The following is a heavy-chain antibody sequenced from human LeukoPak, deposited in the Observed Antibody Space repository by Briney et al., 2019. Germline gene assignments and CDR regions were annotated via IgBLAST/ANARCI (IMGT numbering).Heavy chain of an antibody. D-gene: IGHD5-24*01. CDR3: ARDPTKRWLQNYFDD. CDR2: ISYDGNNK. CDR1: SCTFSIYA. V-gene: IGHV3-30*04. Sequence: GRSLRLSCAASSCTFSIYAMHSVRQAPGKGLEWVAHISYDGNNKYYGDSVKGRFTISRDNSKNTLYLQMNSLRAEDTAVYYCARDPTKRWLQNYFDDWGQGTLVTVSS. J-gene: IGHJ4*02.